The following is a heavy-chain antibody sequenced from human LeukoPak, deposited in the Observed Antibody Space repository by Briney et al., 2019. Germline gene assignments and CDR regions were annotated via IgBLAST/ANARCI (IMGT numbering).Heavy chain of an antibody. D-gene: IGHD6-6*01. J-gene: IGHJ4*02. Sequence: SETLSLTCAVSGDSISTNHWWSWARQPPGKGLEWIGEVYHSGSTNYNPSLKSRVTISVDKSKNLFSLRLTSVTAADTATYYCASARRDYWGQGTLVTVSS. V-gene: IGHV4-4*02. CDR2: VYHSGST. CDR1: GDSISTNHW. CDR3: ASARRDY.